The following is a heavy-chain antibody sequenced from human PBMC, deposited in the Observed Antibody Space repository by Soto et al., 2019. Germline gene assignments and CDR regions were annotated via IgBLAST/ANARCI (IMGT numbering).Heavy chain of an antibody. D-gene: IGHD6-13*01. CDR1: GFTFVDYA. V-gene: IGHV3-9*01. CDR2: ISWNSGSI. J-gene: IGHJ4*02. CDR3: AKAPGPKQLVPNYFDC. Sequence: GGSLRLSCAASGFTFVDYAMHWVRQAPGKGLEWVSGISWNSGSIGYADSVKGRFTISRDNAEKSLYLRMNSLRAEDTAFYYCAKAPGPKQLVPNYFDCWGQGTLVTVSS.